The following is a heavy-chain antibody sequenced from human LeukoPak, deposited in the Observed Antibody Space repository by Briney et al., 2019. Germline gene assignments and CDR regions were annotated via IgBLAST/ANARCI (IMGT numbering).Heavy chain of an antibody. CDR2: IYRSGST. CDR1: GYSISNGYY. V-gene: IGHV4-38-2*02. Sequence: PSETLSLTCTVSGYSISNGYYWAWIRQPPGRGLEWIGNIYRSGSTSYNPSLKSRVTISVDTSKNQFSLKVNSVTAADTAVYYCARRHSSGWFYYWGQGTLVTVPS. CDR3: ARRHSSGWFYY. J-gene: IGHJ4*02. D-gene: IGHD6-19*01.